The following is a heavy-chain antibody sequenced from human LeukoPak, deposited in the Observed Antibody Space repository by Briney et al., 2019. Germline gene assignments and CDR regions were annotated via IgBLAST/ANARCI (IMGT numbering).Heavy chain of an antibody. CDR2: INPNSGGT. CDR3: ARDLGGPLRYFDN. J-gene: IGHJ4*02. CDR1: GYTFTGYY. Sequence: ASVKVSCKASGYTFTGYYMHWVRQAPGQGLEWMGWINPNSGGTNYAQKFQGRVTMTRDMSTSTVYMELSSLRSEDTAVYYCARDLGGPLRYFDNWGQGTLVTVSS. V-gene: IGHV1-2*02. D-gene: IGHD3-9*01.